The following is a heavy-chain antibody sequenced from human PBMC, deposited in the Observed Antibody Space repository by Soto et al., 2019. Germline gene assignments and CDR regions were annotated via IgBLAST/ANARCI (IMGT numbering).Heavy chain of an antibody. Sequence: QVQLVQSGAEVKKPGASVKVSCKASGYTFTSYDINWVRQATGQGLEWMGWMNPNSGNTGYAQKFQGRVTMTRNTSRSAAYMELSSLRSEDTAVYYCARAGRIAARLGGAGGMDVWGQGTTVNVSS. CDR1: GYTFTSYD. CDR3: ARAGRIAARLGGAGGMDV. J-gene: IGHJ6*02. CDR2: MNPNSGNT. V-gene: IGHV1-8*01. D-gene: IGHD6-6*01.